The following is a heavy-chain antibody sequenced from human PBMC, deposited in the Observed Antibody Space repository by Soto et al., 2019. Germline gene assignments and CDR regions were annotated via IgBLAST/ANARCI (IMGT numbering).Heavy chain of an antibody. D-gene: IGHD3-3*01. J-gene: IGHJ6*02. Sequence: PGGSLRLSCAASGFTFSDYYMSWIRQAPGKGLEWVSYISSSSSYTDYADSVKGRFTISRDNAKNSLYLQMNSLRAEDTAVYYCARDDGIFGVENNYGMDVWGQGTTVTVSS. CDR1: GFTFSDYY. CDR3: ARDDGIFGVENNYGMDV. CDR2: ISSSSSYT. V-gene: IGHV3-11*06.